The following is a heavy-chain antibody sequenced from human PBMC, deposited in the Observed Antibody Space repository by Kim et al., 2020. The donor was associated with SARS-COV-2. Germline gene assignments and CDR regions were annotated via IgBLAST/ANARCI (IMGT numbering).Heavy chain of an antibody. CDR3: ARDRGSGWPYYYYYMDV. CDR1: GFTFSSYA. D-gene: IGHD6-19*01. J-gene: IGHJ6*03. Sequence: GGSLRLSCAASGFTFSSYAMHWVRQAPGKGLEWVAVISYDGSNKYYADSVKGRFTISRDNSKNTLYLQMHSLRAEDTAVYYCARDRGSGWPYYYYYMDV. CDR2: ISYDGSNK. V-gene: IGHV3-30-3*01.